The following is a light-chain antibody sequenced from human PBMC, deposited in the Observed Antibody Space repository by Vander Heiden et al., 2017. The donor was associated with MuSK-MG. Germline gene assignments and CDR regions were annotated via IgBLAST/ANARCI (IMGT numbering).Light chain of an antibody. CDR1: TLGDKY. Sequence: SYALTQPPSVSVSPGQTASITCSGDTLGDKYACWYQPKPGQSPVLVIYQESKRPSVSPERFSGANAGNTATLTVSGNEAMDEDDYYCQAWDSSRVFGGGTKLTVL. CDR2: QES. V-gene: IGLV3-1*01. CDR3: QAWDSSRV. J-gene: IGLJ2*01.